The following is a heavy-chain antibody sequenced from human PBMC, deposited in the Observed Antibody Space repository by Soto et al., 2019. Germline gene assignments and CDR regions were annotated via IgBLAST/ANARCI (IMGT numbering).Heavy chain of an antibody. D-gene: IGHD2-15*01. J-gene: IGHJ4*02. Sequence: QVQLVQSGAEVKKPGSSVKVSCKASGGTFSSYAISWVRQAPGLGLEWMGGIIPIFGTANYAQKFQGRVTITADESTSTAYMELSSLRSEDTAVYYCARGGYCSGGSCYGKYFDYWGQGTLVTVSS. V-gene: IGHV1-69*01. CDR3: ARGGYCSGGSCYGKYFDY. CDR2: IIPIFGTA. CDR1: GGTFSSYA.